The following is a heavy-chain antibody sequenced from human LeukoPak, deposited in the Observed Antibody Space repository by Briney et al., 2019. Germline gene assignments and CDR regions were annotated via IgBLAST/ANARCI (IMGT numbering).Heavy chain of an antibody. V-gene: IGHV3-23*01. CDR2: ISGSGGGT. D-gene: IGHD1-26*01. J-gene: IGHJ4*02. Sequence: GGSLRLSCAASGFTFSSYTMSWVRQAPEKGLEWVSTISGSGGGTYYADSVKGRFTISRDDSKNTLYLQMNSLRAEDTAVYYCAKDLGRYRNNYFDYWGQGTLVTVSS. CDR1: GFTFSSYT. CDR3: AKDLGRYRNNYFDY.